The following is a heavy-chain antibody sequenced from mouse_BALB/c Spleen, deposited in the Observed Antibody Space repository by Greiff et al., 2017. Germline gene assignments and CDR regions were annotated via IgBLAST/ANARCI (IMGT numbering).Heavy chain of an antibody. J-gene: IGHJ2*01. CDR1: GFTFSDYY. Sequence: VESGGGLVKPGGSLKLSCAASGFTFSDYYMYWVRQTPEKRLEWVATISDGGSYTYYPDSVKGRFTISRDNAKNNLYLQMSSLKSEDTAMYYCARGSTAYYFDYWGQGTTLTVSS. CDR2: ISDGGSYT. V-gene: IGHV5-4*02. CDR3: ARGSTAYYFDY. D-gene: IGHD1-2*01.